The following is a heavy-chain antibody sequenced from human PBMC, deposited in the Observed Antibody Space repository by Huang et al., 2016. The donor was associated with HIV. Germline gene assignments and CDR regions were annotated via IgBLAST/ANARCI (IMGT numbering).Heavy chain of an antibody. Sequence: EVQLLESGGGLVQPGGSLRLSCAASGFTFCSYARSWVRQARGKGLEWVSASSGSGGSTDYADSVKGRFTISRDNSKNTLYLQMNSLRAEDTAVYYCAKGSITMIVVVISFDYWGQGTLVTVSS. D-gene: IGHD3-22*01. V-gene: IGHV3-23*01. CDR1: GFTFCSYA. CDR3: AKGSITMIVVVISFDY. J-gene: IGHJ4*02. CDR2: SSGSGGST.